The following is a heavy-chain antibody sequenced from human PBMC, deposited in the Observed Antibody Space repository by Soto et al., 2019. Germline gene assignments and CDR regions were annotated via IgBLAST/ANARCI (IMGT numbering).Heavy chain of an antibody. Sequence: ASVKVSCKASGYTFTSFAMHWVRQAPGQRLEWMGWTNAGNGNTKYSQKFQGRVTITRDTSASTAYMELSSLRSEDTAVYYCARGATVTYLDYWGQGTLVTVSS. J-gene: IGHJ4*02. CDR1: GYTFTSFA. D-gene: IGHD4-17*01. CDR2: TNAGNGNT. V-gene: IGHV1-3*01. CDR3: ARGATVTYLDY.